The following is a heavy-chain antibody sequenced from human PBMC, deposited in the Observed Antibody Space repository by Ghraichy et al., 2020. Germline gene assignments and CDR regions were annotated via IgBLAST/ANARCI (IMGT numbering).Heavy chain of an antibody. CDR3: AREQTTRTCTGGRCYRSPNGWIDP. Sequence: LSLTCAASGFTVSGNYMSWVRQAPGKELEWVFSIYTADIDSDDSDRTNYADAVKGRFTISGDISKNTIYIQMNSLRAEATAVYFCAREQTTRTCTGGRCYRSPNGWIDPWRLGTLVTATS. J-gene: IGHJ5*02. CDR1: GFTVSGNY. V-gene: IGHV3-53*01. CDR2: IDSDDSDRT. D-gene: IGHD2-15*01.